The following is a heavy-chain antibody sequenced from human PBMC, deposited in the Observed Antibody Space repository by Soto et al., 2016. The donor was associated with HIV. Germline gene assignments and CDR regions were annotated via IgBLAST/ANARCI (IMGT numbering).Heavy chain of an antibody. D-gene: IGHD6-13*01. CDR2: ILSGGGT. CDR3: ARDDASIWPPGXH. J-gene: IGHJ1*01. CDR1: GFTVTSNY. Sequence: QLAESGGGLIQPGGSLRLSCAASGFTVTSNYMTWFRQAPGKGLEWVSVILSGGGTYYADSVKGRFTISRDESKNTLYLQMNTLTADDTAVYYCARDDASIWPPGXHWGQGTLVTVSS. V-gene: IGHV3-53*02.